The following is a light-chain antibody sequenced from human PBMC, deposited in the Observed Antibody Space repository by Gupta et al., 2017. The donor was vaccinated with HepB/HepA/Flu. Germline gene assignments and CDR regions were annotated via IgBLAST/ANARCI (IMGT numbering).Light chain of an antibody. CDR3: AAWYDILNARV. V-gene: IGLV1-36*01. J-gene: IGLJ3*02. CDR1: SSNIGNNA. CDR2: YDD. Sequence: QSVLTQPPSVSEAPRQRVTISCSGSSSNIGNNAVNWYQQLPGKAPKLLIYYDDLLPSGVSDRFSGSKSGTSASLSISGLQAEDEADYYCAAWYDILNARVFGGGTKLTVL.